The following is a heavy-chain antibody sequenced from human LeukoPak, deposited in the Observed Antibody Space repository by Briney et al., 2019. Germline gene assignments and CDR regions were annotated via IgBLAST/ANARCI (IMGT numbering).Heavy chain of an antibody. CDR3: ARGVTTVEN. V-gene: IGHV3-11*04. CDR2: ISSSGTTI. D-gene: IGHD4-23*01. J-gene: IGHJ4*02. Sequence: MSXXXXTPGXXVECFSYISSSGTTIYYADSVKGRFTISRDNAKNSLYLQMNSLRAEDMAVYYCARGVTTVENWGQGTLVTVSS.